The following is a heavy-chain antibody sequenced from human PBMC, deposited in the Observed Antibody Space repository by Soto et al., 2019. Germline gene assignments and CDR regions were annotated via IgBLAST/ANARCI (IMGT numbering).Heavy chain of an antibody. V-gene: IGHV4-61*01. Sequence: SETLSLTCTVSGGSVSSGSYYWSWIRQPPGKGLEWIGYIYYSGSTNYNHSLKSRVTISVDTSKNQFSLKLSFVTAADTAVYYCARSLLSSSWYVDWFDPWGQGTLVTVSS. D-gene: IGHD6-13*01. J-gene: IGHJ5*02. CDR1: GGSVSSGSYY. CDR2: IYYSGST. CDR3: ARSLLSSSWYVDWFDP.